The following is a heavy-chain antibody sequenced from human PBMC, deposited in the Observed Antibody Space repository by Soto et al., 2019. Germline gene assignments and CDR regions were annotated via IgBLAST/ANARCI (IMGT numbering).Heavy chain of an antibody. V-gene: IGHV1-69*01. CDR2: IILALRTP. Sequence: QVLLVQSGAEMKQPGSSVSVSCKASGDSFTNYAFTWVRQAPGQGPEWLGGIILALRTPHYSQCFQGRLTITADESSSTVYMELGSLRLDDTAVYYCGRYCTNTKCRGGYYLDLWGQGTLLTVSS. CDR1: GDSFTNYA. CDR3: GRYCTNTKCRGGYYLDL. J-gene: IGHJ5*02. D-gene: IGHD2-8*01.